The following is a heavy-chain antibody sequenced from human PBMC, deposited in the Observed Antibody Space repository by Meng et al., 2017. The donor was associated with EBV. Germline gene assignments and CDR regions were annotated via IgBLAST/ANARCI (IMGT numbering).Heavy chain of an antibody. J-gene: IGHJ4*02. D-gene: IGHD3-10*01. V-gene: IGHV1-69*01. CDR1: GGPLSYYA. CDR2: FLPRLGAP. CDR3: ASESGRGYTSDY. Sequence: QGQWVQSAAEVKKPGSSVEVACKTSGGPLSYYAIGWVRQPPGQGLEWLGGFLPRLGAPNYAQTFHGRVKITADESTSTHYMDLSSLRAEDTAIYYCASESGRGYTSDYWGQGTLVTVSS.